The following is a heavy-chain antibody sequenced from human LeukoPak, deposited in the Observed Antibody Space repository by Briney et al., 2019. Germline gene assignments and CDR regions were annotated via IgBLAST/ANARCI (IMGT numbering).Heavy chain of an antibody. J-gene: IGHJ4*02. CDR1: GGSFSNYY. V-gene: IGHV4-34*01. D-gene: IGHD1-26*01. CDR2: ISHSGGT. CDR3: AGGLVAGGVDH. Sequence: SETLSLTCAVYGGSFSNYYWRWIRQPPGMGLEWIGEISHSGGTNYNPSLKSRVTISIDTSKNQFSLKLTSVTAADTAVYYFAGGLVAGGVDHWGQGGLVSVSS.